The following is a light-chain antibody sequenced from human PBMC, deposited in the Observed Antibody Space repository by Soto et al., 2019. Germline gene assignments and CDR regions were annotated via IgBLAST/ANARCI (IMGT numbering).Light chain of an antibody. V-gene: IGLV1-44*01. Sequence: QSVLTQPPSASGTPGLRVTIACSGSSSNIGSTTVKWYQQLPGTAPKLLIYNNNQRPSGVPDRFSGSKSGTSASLAISGLQSEDEADYYCAAWDDSLNGVVFGGGTKVTVL. CDR2: NNN. CDR1: SSNIGSTT. CDR3: AAWDDSLNGVV. J-gene: IGLJ3*02.